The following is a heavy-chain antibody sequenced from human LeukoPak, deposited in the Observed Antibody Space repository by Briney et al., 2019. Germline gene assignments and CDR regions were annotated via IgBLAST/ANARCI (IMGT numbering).Heavy chain of an antibody. V-gene: IGHV4-4*07. CDR2: IYTSGST. Sequence: SETLSFTCTVSGGSISSYYWSWIRQPAGKGPEWIGRIYTSGSTNYNPSLKSRVTMSVDTSKNQFSLKLSSVTAADTAVYYCAREIRPLGFHYMDVWGKGTTVTVSS. CDR3: AREIRPLGFHYMDV. CDR1: GGSISSYY. J-gene: IGHJ6*03. D-gene: IGHD2-21*01.